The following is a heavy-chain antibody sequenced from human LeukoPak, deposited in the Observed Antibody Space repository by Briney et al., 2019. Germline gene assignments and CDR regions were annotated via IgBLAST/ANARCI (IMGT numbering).Heavy chain of an antibody. J-gene: IGHJ4*02. V-gene: IGHV3-53*01. CDR2: IYSGGST. Sequence: GGSLRLSCAASGFTVSNNYMSWVRQAPGKGLEWVSVIYSGGSTYYADSVKGRFTISRDNSKNTLYLQMNSLRAEDTAVYYCARGGFFYDSSGFYYWGQGTLVTVSS. CDR1: GFTVSNNY. D-gene: IGHD3-22*01. CDR3: ARGGFFYDSSGFYY.